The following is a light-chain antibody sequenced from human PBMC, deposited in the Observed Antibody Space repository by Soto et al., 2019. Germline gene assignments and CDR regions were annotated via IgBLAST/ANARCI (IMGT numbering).Light chain of an antibody. V-gene: IGKV4-1*01. Sequence: DIVMTQSPDSLAVSLGERATINCKSSQSVLYSSYNSNYLAWYQQKPGQPPRLLIYWASTRESGVPDRFSGRGSGKDFTLTISSLQAEDVAVYYCQQYYSTPPTFGQGTKVEI. CDR1: QSVLYSSYNSNY. CDR3: QQYYSTPPT. J-gene: IGKJ1*01. CDR2: WAS.